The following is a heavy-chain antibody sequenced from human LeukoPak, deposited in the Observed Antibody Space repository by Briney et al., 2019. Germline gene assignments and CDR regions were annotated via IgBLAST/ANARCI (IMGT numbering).Heavy chain of an antibody. CDR3: ARDREGQLLWFGELGY. Sequence: GGSLRLSCAASGFVFDDYGMSWVRQAPGKGLEWVSAINWDGSTTSYADSVKGRFTISRDKAKKSLYLQMNSLRAEDAALYYCARDREGQLLWFGELGYWGQGSLVTVSS. CDR1: GFVFDDYG. J-gene: IGHJ4*02. V-gene: IGHV3-20*04. CDR2: INWDGSTT. D-gene: IGHD3-10*01.